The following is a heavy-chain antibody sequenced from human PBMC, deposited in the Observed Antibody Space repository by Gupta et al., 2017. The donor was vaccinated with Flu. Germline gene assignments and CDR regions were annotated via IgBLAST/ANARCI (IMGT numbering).Heavy chain of an antibody. J-gene: IGHJ4*02. CDR1: GFTFSSYG. CDR2: ISYDGSNK. V-gene: IGHV3-30*18. Sequence: QVQLVESGGGVVQPGRSLRLSCAASGFTFSSYGMHWVRQAPGKGLEWVAVISYDGSNKYYADSVKGRFTISRDNSKNTLYLQMNSLRAEDTAVYYCAKDTNYYDIFQAYYFDYWGQGTLVTVSS. D-gene: IGHD3-22*01. CDR3: AKDTNYYDIFQAYYFDY.